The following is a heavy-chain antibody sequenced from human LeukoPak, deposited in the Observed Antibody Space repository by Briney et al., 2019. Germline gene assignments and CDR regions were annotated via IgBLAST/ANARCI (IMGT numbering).Heavy chain of an antibody. CDR3: AKDSQLTCGGPGY. J-gene: IGHJ4*02. V-gene: IGHV3-33*06. Sequence: GGSLRLSCAASGFTFSSYGMHWVRQAPGKGLEWVAVIWYDGSNKYYADSVKGRFTISRDNSKNTLYLQMNSLRAEDTAVYYCAKDSQLTCGGPGYWGQGTLVTVSS. CDR2: IWYDGSNK. CDR1: GFTFSSYG. D-gene: IGHD4-23*01.